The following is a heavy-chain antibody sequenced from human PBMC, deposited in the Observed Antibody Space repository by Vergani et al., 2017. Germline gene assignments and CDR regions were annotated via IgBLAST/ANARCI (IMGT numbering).Heavy chain of an antibody. CDR3: ARFIVGCSRTNCFADH. CDR1: GFTFTSYH. CDR2: IDPNGVDT. J-gene: IGHJ4*02. V-gene: IGHV1-2*06. Sequence: QVQLVQSGAEVKKPGASVRVSCKASGFTFTSYHIHWVRQAPGQGLDWLGRIDPNGVDTRYSQRFQDRVTITRDTSINTAYMEMTRLRPDDTAIYYCARFIVGCSRTNCFADHWGQGTLVTVSS. D-gene: IGHD2-2*01.